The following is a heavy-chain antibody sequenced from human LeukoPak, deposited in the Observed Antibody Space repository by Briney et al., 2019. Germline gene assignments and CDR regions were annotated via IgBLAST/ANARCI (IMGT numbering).Heavy chain of an antibody. CDR3: AREYGIAAAVPDY. J-gene: IGHJ4*02. V-gene: IGHV3-7*01. D-gene: IGHD6-13*01. CDR2: IKQDGSEK. CDR1: GFTFSSYW. Sequence: GGSLRLSCAASGFTFSSYWMSWVRQAPGKGLEWVANIKQDGSEKYYVDSVKGRFTISRDNAKNSLYLQMNSLRAEDTAVYYCAREYGIAAAVPDYWGQGTLVTVSS.